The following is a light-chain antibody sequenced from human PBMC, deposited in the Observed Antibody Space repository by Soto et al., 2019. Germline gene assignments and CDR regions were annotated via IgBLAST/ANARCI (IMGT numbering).Light chain of an antibody. J-gene: IGKJ1*01. Sequence: AIPMTQSASSLSASIGDRVTITCRASQDIRRELGWYQQRPGGVPKLLIYRASNLQSGVPSRFSGSGSGTDFTLTISNLQPEDFATYFCLQDFDYPRTFGQGTKVEI. V-gene: IGKV1-6*01. CDR2: RAS. CDR1: QDIRRE. CDR3: LQDFDYPRT.